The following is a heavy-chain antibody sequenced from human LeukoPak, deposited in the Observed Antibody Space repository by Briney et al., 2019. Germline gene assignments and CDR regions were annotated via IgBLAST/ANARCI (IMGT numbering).Heavy chain of an antibody. V-gene: IGHV3-74*01. CDR3: VRHWDKEGLDI. CDR1: GFTFSRYW. CDR2: INGDGSST. Sequence: GGSLRLSCAASGFTFSRYWMHWVRQAPGKGLVWVSRINGDGSSTTYADSVKGRFSSSRDNAKNTLYLQMNSLRAEDTAVYYCVRHWDKEGLDIWGQGTMVTVSS. D-gene: IGHD1-26*01. J-gene: IGHJ3*02.